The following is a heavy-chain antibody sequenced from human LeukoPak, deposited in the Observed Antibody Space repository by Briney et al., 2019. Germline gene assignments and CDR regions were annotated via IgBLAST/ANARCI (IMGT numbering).Heavy chain of an antibody. V-gene: IGHV1-18*01. Sequence: GASVKVSCKASGYTFTSYGISWVRQAPGQGLEWMGWISAYNGNTNYAQRLQGRVTMTTDTSTSTAYMELRSLRSDDTAVYYCARDPRYSYGKTFDYWGQGTLVTVSS. CDR1: GYTFTSYG. D-gene: IGHD5-18*01. CDR3: ARDPRYSYGKTFDY. J-gene: IGHJ4*02. CDR2: ISAYNGNT.